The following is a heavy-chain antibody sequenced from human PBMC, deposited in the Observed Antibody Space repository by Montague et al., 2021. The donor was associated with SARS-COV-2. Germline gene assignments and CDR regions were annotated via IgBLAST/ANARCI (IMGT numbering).Heavy chain of an antibody. Sequence: SLRLSCAASGFTFSSHPMHWVRQAPGNGLEWVAVISFDGSSKYYVDSMKGRLTISRGNSKNTLFLQMNSLRVEDTAVYYCARGRQWLVLGQVDYWGQGTLVTVPS. CDR1: GFTFSSHP. J-gene: IGHJ4*02. CDR2: ISFDGSSK. V-gene: IGHV3-30*04. D-gene: IGHD3-22*01. CDR3: ARGRQWLVLGQVDY.